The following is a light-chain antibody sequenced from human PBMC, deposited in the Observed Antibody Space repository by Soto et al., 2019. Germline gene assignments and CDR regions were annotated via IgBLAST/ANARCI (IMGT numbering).Light chain of an antibody. CDR1: QSISSY. V-gene: IGKV3-11*01. Sequence: EFVLTQSPATLSLSPGEGATLSCRASQSISSYLAWYQQKPGQAPRLLIYDASNRATGIPARFSGSGSGTDFTLTISSLEPEDFAVYNCLQYYTIPYTFGQGTKLEIK. CDR2: DAS. J-gene: IGKJ2*01. CDR3: LQYYTIPYT.